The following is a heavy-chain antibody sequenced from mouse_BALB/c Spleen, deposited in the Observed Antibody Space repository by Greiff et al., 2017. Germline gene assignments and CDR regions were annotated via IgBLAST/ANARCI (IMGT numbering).Heavy chain of an antibody. CDR2: ISDGGSYT. D-gene: IGHD2-14*01. V-gene: IGHV5-4*02. Sequence: EVNLVESGGGLVKPGGSLKLSCAASGFTFSDYYMYWVRQTPEKRLEWVATISDGGSYTYYPDSVKGRFTISRDNAKNNLYLQMSSLKSEDTAMYYCARAYRYDGYWYFDVWGAGTTVTVSS. J-gene: IGHJ1*01. CDR3: ARAYRYDGYWYFDV. CDR1: GFTFSDYY.